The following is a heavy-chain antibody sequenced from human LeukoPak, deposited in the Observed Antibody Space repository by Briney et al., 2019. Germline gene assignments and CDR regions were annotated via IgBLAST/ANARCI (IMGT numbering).Heavy chain of an antibody. CDR3: ARRKGGYSYGYRDYYYYYMDV. J-gene: IGHJ6*03. V-gene: IGHV1-8*01. D-gene: IGHD5-18*01. CDR1: GYTFTSYD. Sequence: ALVKVSCKASGYTFTSYDINWVRQATGQGLEWMGWMNPNSGNTGYAQKFQGRVTMTRNTSISTAYMELSSLRSEDTAVYYCARRKGGYSYGYRDYYYYYMDVWGKGTTVTVSS. CDR2: MNPNSGNT.